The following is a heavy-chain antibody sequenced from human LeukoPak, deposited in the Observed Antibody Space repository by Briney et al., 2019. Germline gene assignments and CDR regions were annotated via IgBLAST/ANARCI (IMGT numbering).Heavy chain of an antibody. Sequence: SETLSLTCTVSGGSISSGGYYWSWIRQHPGKGLEWIGYIYYSGSTYYNPSLKSRVTISVDTSKNQFSLKLSSVTAADTAVYYCARSYCGSTSCYGGYYYYGMDVWGQGTTVTVSS. CDR1: GGSISSGGYY. D-gene: IGHD2-2*01. CDR3: ARSYCGSTSCYGGYYYYGMDV. V-gene: IGHV4-31*03. J-gene: IGHJ6*02. CDR2: IYYSGST.